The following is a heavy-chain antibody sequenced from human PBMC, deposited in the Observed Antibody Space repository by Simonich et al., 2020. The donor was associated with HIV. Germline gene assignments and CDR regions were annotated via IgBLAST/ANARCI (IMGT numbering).Heavy chain of an antibody. J-gene: IGHJ4*02. CDR1: GGCFSGYY. D-gene: IGHD4-17*01. Sequence: QVQLQQWGAGLLKPSETLSLTCAVYGGCFSGYYWSWIRQPPGKVLEWIGAINHSGRPNYNPSLKSRVTISVDTSKNQFSLKLSSVTAADTAVYYCARRHPTTVTTPYFDYWGQGTLVTVSS. V-gene: IGHV4-34*01. CDR3: ARRHPTTVTTPYFDY. CDR2: INHSGRP.